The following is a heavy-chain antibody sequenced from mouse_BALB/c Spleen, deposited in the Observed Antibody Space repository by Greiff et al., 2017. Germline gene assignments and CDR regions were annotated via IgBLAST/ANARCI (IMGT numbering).Heavy chain of an antibody. V-gene: IGHV1-69*02. J-gene: IGHJ2*01. CDR1: GYTFTSYW. D-gene: IGHD1-2*01. Sequence: VQLQQPGAELVRPGASVKLSCKASGYTFTSYWINWVKQRPGQGLEWIGNIYPSDSYTNYNQKFKDKATLTVDKSSSTAYMQLSSPTSEDSAVYYCTRSPTATLDYWGQGTTLTVSS. CDR3: TRSPTATLDY. CDR2: IYPSDSYT.